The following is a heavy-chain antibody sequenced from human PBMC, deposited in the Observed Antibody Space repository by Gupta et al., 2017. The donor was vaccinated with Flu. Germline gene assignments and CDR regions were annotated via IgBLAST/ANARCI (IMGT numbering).Heavy chain of an antibody. CDR1: GFTVTNYW. Sequence: GFTVTNYWMHWVRQAPGKGLEWVANIKQDASKKYCVDAVKGRFTISRDNAHNSLFLQMNSLRAEDTSVYYCARAIGTSSAYWGQGTLVTVSS. CDR3: ARAIGTSSAY. CDR2: IKQDASKK. V-gene: IGHV3-7*01. J-gene: IGHJ4*02. D-gene: IGHD6-6*01.